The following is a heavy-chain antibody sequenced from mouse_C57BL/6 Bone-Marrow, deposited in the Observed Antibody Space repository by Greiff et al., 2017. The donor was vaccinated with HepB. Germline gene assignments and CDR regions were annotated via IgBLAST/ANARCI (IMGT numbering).Heavy chain of an antibody. CDR1: GFTFSDYG. CDR2: ISNLAYSI. Sequence: EVKLMESGGGLVQPGGSLKLSCAASGFTFSDYGMAWVRQAPRKGPEWVAFISNLAYSIYYADTVTGRFTISRENAKNTLYLEMSSLRSEDTAMYYCARHRYYYYAMDYWGQGTSVTVSS. CDR3: ARHRYYYYAMDY. V-gene: IGHV5-15*01. J-gene: IGHJ4*01. D-gene: IGHD1-1*01.